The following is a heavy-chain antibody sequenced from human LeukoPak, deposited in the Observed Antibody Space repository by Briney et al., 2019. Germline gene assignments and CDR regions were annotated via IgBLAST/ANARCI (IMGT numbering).Heavy chain of an antibody. D-gene: IGHD1-26*01. CDR3: ARDLFSGSYQEDF. Sequence: PGGSLRLSCAASGFTLSRMSWVRQAPGKGLEWVASIKYDGSGKYYADSVKGRFTISRDDAKNSLYLEMNRLRVEDTAVYYCARDLFSGSYQEDFWGQGTLVTVSS. V-gene: IGHV3-7*01. CDR1: GFTLSR. CDR2: IKYDGSGK. J-gene: IGHJ4*02.